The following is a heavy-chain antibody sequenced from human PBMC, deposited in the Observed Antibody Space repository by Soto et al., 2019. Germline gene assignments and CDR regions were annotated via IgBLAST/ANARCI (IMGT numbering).Heavy chain of an antibody. Sequence: ASVKVSCKASGGTFSSYAISWVRQAPGQGLEWMGGNIPTFGTANYAQKFQGRVTITADESTCAAYMGLSSLSSEDTAVYYCARVGLVATIDCCYYYGMDVWGQGTTVAVSS. D-gene: IGHD5-12*01. CDR3: ARVGLVATIDCCYYYGMDV. CDR1: GGTFSSYA. CDR2: NIPTFGTA. J-gene: IGHJ6*02. V-gene: IGHV1-69*13.